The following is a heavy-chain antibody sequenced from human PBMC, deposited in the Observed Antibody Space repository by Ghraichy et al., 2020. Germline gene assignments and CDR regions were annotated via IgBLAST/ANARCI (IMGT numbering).Heavy chain of an antibody. CDR3: VRGSPYYEVLTGYYFQPRAFDI. J-gene: IGHJ3*02. CDR1: VGSFSGRY. CDR2: INHGGST. V-gene: IGHV4-34*01. D-gene: IGHD3-9*01. Sequence: SETLSLTCAVYVGSFSGRYWSWIRQPPGKGLEWIGEINHGGSTNYNPSLKSRVTMSVDTSKNQFSLKLTSLTAADTAVYYCVRGSPYYEVLTGYYFQPRAFDIWGRGTMVTVSS.